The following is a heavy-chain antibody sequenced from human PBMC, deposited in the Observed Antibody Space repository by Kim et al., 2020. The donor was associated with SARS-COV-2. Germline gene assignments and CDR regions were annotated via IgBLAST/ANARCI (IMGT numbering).Heavy chain of an antibody. J-gene: IGHJ4*02. CDR1: GGTFSSYT. D-gene: IGHD4-17*01. Sequence: SVQVSCKASGGTFSSYTISWVRQAPGQGLEWMGRVIPILGIANYAQKFQGRVTITADKSTSTAYMELSSLRSEDTAVYYCARSPLGTTVTDYWGQGTLVTVSS. CDR3: ARSPLGTTVTDY. V-gene: IGHV1-69*02. CDR2: VIPILGIA.